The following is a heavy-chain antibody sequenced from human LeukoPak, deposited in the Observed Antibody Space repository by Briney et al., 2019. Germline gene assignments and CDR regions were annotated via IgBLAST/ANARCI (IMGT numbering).Heavy chain of an antibody. Sequence: PGGSLRLSCAASGFTFKTYTMHWVRQAPGMGLEWVSSISSSSSYIFYADSVKGRFTISRDNAKNSLYLQMSSLRAEDAAVYYCARDGAHQDYDYVWGSYRPDAFDIWGQGTMVTVSS. V-gene: IGHV3-21*01. D-gene: IGHD3-16*02. J-gene: IGHJ3*02. CDR1: GFTFKTYT. CDR3: ARDGAHQDYDYVWGSYRPDAFDI. CDR2: ISSSSSYI.